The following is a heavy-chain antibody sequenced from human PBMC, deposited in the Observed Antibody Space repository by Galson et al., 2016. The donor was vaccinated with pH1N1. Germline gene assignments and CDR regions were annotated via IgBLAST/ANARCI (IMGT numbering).Heavy chain of an antibody. J-gene: IGHJ3*02. CDR2: IIPLFGTG. Sequence: SVKASCKASRGTFSNYVINWVRQAPGQGLEWMGGIIPLFGTGYNARNFQGRFTITADKSTSTTYMELNSLTSEDTALDFWARDGGRAGAFDIWGPGTMVTVSS. V-gene: IGHV1-69*06. D-gene: IGHD6-25*01. CDR3: ARDGGRAGAFDI. CDR1: RGTFSNYV.